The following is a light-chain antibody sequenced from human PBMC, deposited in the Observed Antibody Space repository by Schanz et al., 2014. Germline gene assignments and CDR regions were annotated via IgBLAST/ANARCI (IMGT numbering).Light chain of an antibody. Sequence: QSALAQPASVSGSPGQSITISCTGTTRDVANHNIVSWYQQHPGKAPKLMIYDDIKRPSGVSIRFSGSTSGNTASLTISGLQAEDEADYYCSSYTVTSTLVFGGGTKVTVL. CDR3: SSYTVTSTLV. CDR1: TRDVANHNI. CDR2: DDI. V-gene: IGLV2-14*02. J-gene: IGLJ2*01.